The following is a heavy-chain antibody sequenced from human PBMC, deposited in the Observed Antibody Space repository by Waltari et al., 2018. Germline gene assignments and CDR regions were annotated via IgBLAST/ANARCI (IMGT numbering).Heavy chain of an antibody. V-gene: IGHV4-34*01. CDR1: GGSFSGYY. Sequence: QVQLQQWGAGLLKPSETLSLTCAVYGGSFSGYYWSWIRQPPGKGLEWIGEINHSGSTNCNPSLKSRVTMSVDTSKNQFSLKLSSVAAADTVVYYCARHGVVVTWFDPWGQGTLVTVSS. D-gene: IGHD3-22*01. CDR3: ARHGVVVTWFDP. CDR2: INHSGST. J-gene: IGHJ5*02.